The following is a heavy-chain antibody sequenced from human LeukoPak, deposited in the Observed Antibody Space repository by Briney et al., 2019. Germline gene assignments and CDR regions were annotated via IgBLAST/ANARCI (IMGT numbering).Heavy chain of an antibody. CDR2: IYTSGST. V-gene: IGHV4-4*09. CDR3: ARQPLLGCYWSFDL. D-gene: IGHD2-8*02. J-gene: IGHJ2*01. Sequence: PSETLSLTCSVSGASIRSYYWSWIRQPPGKGLEWIGYIYTSGSTNHSPSLKGRVSLSMDTSKNHFSLTLSSVTAADTAVYYCARQPLLGCYWSFDLWGRGTLVTVSS. CDR1: GASIRSYY.